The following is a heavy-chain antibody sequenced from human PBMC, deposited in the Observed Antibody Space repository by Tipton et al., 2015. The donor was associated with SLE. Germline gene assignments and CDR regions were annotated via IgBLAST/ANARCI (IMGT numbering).Heavy chain of an antibody. CDR2: IYTSGST. V-gene: IGHV4-61*02. CDR3: AREIGS. Sequence: TLFLTCTVSGGSISSGSYYWSWIRQPAGKGLEWIGRIYTSGSTNYNPSLKSRVTISVDTSKNQFSLKLSSVTAADTAVYYCAREIGSWGQGTLVTVSS. CDR1: GGSISSGSYY. J-gene: IGHJ5*02.